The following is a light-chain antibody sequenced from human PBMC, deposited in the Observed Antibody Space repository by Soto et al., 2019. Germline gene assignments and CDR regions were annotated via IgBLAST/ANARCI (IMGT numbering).Light chain of an antibody. Sequence: DIRMTQSPSTLSASVGDRVTITCRASQSISRSLAWYQQKSGKAPKLLIYDASSLESGVPSRFSGSGFGTEVTLTISGLQPDDFATYYCQQYQSYFLTFGPGTTVDMK. CDR2: DAS. CDR3: QQYQSYFLT. CDR1: QSISRS. J-gene: IGKJ3*01. V-gene: IGKV1-5*01.